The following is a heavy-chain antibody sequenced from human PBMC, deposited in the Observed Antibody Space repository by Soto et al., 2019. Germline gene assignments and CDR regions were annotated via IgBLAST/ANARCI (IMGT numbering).Heavy chain of an antibody. D-gene: IGHD1-26*01. J-gene: IGHJ3*02. CDR1: GFTFSSYS. CDR2: ISSSSSYI. CDR3: ARDQWELLRNAFDI. V-gene: IGHV3-21*01. Sequence: PGGSLRLSCAASGFTFSSYSMNWVRQAPGKGLEWVSSISSSSSYIYYADSVKGRFTISRDNAKNSLYLQMNSLRAEDTAVYYCARDQWELLRNAFDIWGQGXMVTVSS.